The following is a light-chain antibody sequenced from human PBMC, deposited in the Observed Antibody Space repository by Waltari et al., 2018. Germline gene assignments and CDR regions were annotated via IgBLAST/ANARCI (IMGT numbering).Light chain of an antibody. CDR1: NIGRKS. CDR2: FDN. V-gene: IGLV3-21*04. J-gene: IGLJ2*01. Sequence: SYVLTQQPSVSVAPGQTATLTCGGGNIGRKSVHWYQQKAGQAPVLVIYFDNDRPSGIPERFSGSNSGDTATLTISRVEAGDEADYYCQVWDSRSDRAFGGGTK. CDR3: QVWDSRSDRA.